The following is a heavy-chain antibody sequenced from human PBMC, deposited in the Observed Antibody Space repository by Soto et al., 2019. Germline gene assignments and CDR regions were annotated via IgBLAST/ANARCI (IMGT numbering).Heavy chain of an antibody. CDR3: AKPKLGYCSSTSCYPSTKGGYYYYGMDV. CDR2: FDPEDGET. J-gene: IGHJ6*02. CDR1: GYTLTELS. V-gene: IGHV1-24*01. D-gene: IGHD2-2*01. Sequence: ASVKVSCKVSGYTLTELSMHWVRQAPGKGLEWMGGFDPEDGETIYAQKFQGRVTMTEDTSTDTAYMELSSLRSEDTAVYYCAKPKLGYCSSTSCYPSTKGGYYYYGMDVWGQGTTVTVSS.